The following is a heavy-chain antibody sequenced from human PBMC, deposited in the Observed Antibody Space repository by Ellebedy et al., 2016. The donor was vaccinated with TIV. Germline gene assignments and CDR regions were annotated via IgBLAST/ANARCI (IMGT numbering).Heavy chain of an antibody. CDR1: GDTFSTYA. V-gene: IGHV1-69*04. CDR3: ATWAAHSGFSGTFQGPFDY. J-gene: IGHJ4*02. CDR2: VIPILGLT. D-gene: IGHD5-12*01. Sequence: AASVKVSCKASGDTFSTYAINWLRQAPGKGLDWTGRVIPILGLTYYAQKFQGRVTVTADKSTRTAYMELGSLRSEDTAIYYCATWAAHSGFSGTFQGPFDYWGQGTLVTVSS.